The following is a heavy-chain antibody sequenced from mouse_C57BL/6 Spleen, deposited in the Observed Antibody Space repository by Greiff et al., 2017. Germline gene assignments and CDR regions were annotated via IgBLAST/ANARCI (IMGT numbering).Heavy chain of an antibody. CDR3: AREGDLLGFAY. CDR2: IYPSDSET. CDR1: GYTFTSYW. V-gene: IGHV1-61*01. J-gene: IGHJ3*01. Sequence: QVQLQQPGAELVRPGSSVKLSCKASGYTFTSYWMDWVKQRPGQGLEWIGNIYPSDSETHYNQKFKDKATLTVDKSSRTAYMQRSSLTSEDSAVYYCAREGDLLGFAYWGQGTLVTVSA. D-gene: IGHD2-10*01.